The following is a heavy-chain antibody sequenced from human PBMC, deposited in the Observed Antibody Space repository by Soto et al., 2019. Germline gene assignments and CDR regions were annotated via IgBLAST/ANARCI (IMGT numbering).Heavy chain of an antibody. CDR3: AKGKHPDY. CDR2: IKHSGST. CDR1: GGSFSGYY. V-gene: IGHV4-34*01. J-gene: IGHJ4*02. Sequence: SETLSLTCAVYGGSFSGYYWSWIRQPPGKGLEWIGEIKHSGSTNYNPSLKSRITISADTSKNQFSLKLSSVTAADTAMYYCAKGKHPDYWGQGTLVTVSS.